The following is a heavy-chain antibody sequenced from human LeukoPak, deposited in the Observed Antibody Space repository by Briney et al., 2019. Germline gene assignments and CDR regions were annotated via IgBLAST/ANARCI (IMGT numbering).Heavy chain of an antibody. D-gene: IGHD6-13*01. Sequence: GGSLRLSCAASGFTFSSYSMNSVRQAPGKGLEWVSSISSSRSYIYYADSMKGRFTISRDNAKNSLYLQMNSLRAEDTAVYYCARARQQLYYYYGMDVWGQGTTVTVSS. J-gene: IGHJ6*02. CDR1: GFTFSSYS. V-gene: IGHV3-21*01. CDR3: ARARQQLYYYYGMDV. CDR2: ISSSRSYI.